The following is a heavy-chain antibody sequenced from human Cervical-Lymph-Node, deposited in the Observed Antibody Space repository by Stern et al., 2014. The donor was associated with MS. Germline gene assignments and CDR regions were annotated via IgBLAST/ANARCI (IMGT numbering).Heavy chain of an antibody. V-gene: IGHV1-69*01. CDR3: ATCFMTASGQLYLDY. D-gene: IGHD6-13*01. CDR2: VIPVFRTP. Sequence: QVQLVQSRAEVKKPGSSVKVSCKTSGSSFTNYATSWLRQAPVKGLEWMGGVIPVFRTPNYAKKFQGRVTITADEPTSTVFMELSILRSEDTAVYYCATCFMTASGQLYLDYWGQGTLITVSS. CDR1: GSSFTNYA. J-gene: IGHJ4*02.